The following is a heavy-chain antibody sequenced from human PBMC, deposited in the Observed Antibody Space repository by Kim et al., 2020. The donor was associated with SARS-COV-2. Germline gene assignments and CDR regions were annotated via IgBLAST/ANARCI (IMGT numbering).Heavy chain of an antibody. CDR3: SKCGLYRDYVYRGGYYFDF. J-gene: IGHJ4*02. CDR1: GFTFSTYA. CDR2: ISGSGVTT. Sequence: GGSLRLSCAASGFTFSTYAMSWVRLAPGKGLEWFSAISGSGVTTYSADSVKGRFTISRDNSKNTLYLQINNLRDEDTAVYYWSKCGLYRDYVYRGGYYFDFWGQGTLVTVSS. D-gene: IGHD3-16*01. V-gene: IGHV3-23*01.